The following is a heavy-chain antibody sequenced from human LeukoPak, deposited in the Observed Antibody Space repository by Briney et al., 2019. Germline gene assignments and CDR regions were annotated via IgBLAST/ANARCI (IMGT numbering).Heavy chain of an antibody. V-gene: IGHV4-30-2*01. CDR1: GCSISSGDYS. D-gene: IGHD3-9*01. J-gene: IGHJ6*04. CDR3: ARATPYYDRVYGMDV. CDR2: IYHSGNT. Sequence: PSQTLSLTCAVSGCSISSGDYSWSWIRQPPGKGLEWIGYIYHSGNTYYNPSLKSRVTISVDRSKNQFSLKLSSVTAADTAVYYCARATPYYDRVYGMDVWGKGTTVTVSS.